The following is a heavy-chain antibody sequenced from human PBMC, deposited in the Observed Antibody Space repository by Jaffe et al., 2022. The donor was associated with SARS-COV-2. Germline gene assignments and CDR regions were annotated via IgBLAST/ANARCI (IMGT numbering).Heavy chain of an antibody. D-gene: IGHD2-8*01. J-gene: IGHJ4*02. V-gene: IGHV5-10-1*03. CDR2: IDPSDSYT. CDR1: GYTFTTFW. Sequence: EVQLVQSGAEVKKPGESLRISCKGSGYTFTTFWISWVRQMPGKGLEWMGRIDPSDSYTTDNPSFEGHVTMSADKSISTAYLQWSSLKASDTAIYYCARQTNSSSPESLFGHWGQGTLVTVSS. CDR3: ARQTNSSSPESLFGH.